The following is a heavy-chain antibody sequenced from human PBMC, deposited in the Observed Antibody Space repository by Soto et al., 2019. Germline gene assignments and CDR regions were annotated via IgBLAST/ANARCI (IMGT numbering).Heavy chain of an antibody. D-gene: IGHD3-10*01. Sequence: ASVKVSCKTAGYNFLNYGMSWVRQAPGQGPEWMGWISVYHGNTIYAQNFQGRVTMTTDTSTSTAYMELTSLRSDDTGVYYCARDHGGATMALLYWGQGTLVTVSS. CDR3: ARDHGGATMALLY. J-gene: IGHJ4*02. CDR1: GYNFLNYG. V-gene: IGHV1-18*04. CDR2: ISVYHGNT.